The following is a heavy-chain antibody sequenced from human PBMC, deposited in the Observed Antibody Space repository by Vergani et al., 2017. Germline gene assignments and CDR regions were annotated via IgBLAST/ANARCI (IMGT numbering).Heavy chain of an antibody. V-gene: IGHV3-21*01. CDR1: GFTVSSNY. D-gene: IGHD2-2*02. Sequence: EVQLVESGGGLIQPGGSLRLSCAASGFTVSSNYMSWVRQAPGKGLEWVSSISSSSSYIYYADSVKGRFTSSSDNAKNSLYLQMNSLRAEDTAVYYCASIIVVVPAAIRPEMDVWGQGTTVTVSS. CDR2: ISSSSSYI. CDR3: ASIIVVVPAAIRPEMDV. J-gene: IGHJ6*02.